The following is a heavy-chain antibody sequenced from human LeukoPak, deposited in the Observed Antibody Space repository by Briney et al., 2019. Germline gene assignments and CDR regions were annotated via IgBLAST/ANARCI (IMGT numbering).Heavy chain of an antibody. CDR1: GFAFRRYP. V-gene: IGHV3-30*04. CDR3: VRDLLVGAPAFFDL. D-gene: IGHD1-26*01. CDR2: ISHDGRYR. Sequence: PGGSLRLSCAASGFAFRRYPVDWVRQAPGRGVGWVAGISHDGRYRGYLDSVWGRFTISRNDSKNILYLQMNSLRTEDAALYYCVRDLLVGAPAFFDLWGQGALVTVSS. J-gene: IGHJ4*02.